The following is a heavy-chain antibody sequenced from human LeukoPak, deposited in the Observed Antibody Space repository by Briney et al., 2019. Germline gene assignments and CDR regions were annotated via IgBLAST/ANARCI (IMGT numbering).Heavy chain of an antibody. CDR2: ISWNSGSI. J-gene: IGHJ6*03. CDR3: AKDKGSGYGYYYYMDV. V-gene: IGHV3-9*01. CDR1: GFTFDDYA. Sequence: GGSLRLSCAASGFTFDDYAMHWVRQATGKELEAVAGISWNSGSIGYADSVQGRFTISRDNAKHSLYLQMNSLRAEDTALYYCAKDKGSGYGYYYYMDVWGKGTTVTVSS. D-gene: IGHD3-3*01.